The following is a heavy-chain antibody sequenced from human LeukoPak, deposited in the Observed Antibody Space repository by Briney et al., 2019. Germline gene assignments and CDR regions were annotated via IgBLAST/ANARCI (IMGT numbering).Heavy chain of an antibody. CDR2: IWYDGSNE. J-gene: IGHJ3*02. CDR3: ARVVGGDDHAFDI. Sequence: GGSLRLSCAASGFTLRNYGMHWVRQAPGKGLEWVAVIWYDGSNEYYADSVKGRFTISRDNSKNTLYLQMNSLRADDTAVYYCARVVGGDDHAFDIWGQGTMVSVSS. V-gene: IGHV3-33*01. CDR1: GFTLRNYG. D-gene: IGHD2-21*02.